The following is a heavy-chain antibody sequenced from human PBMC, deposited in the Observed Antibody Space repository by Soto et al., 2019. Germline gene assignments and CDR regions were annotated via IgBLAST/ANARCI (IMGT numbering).Heavy chain of an antibody. CDR3: AKGVPLSK. CDR2: ISGSGGST. J-gene: IGHJ4*02. Sequence: EVQLLESGGGLVQPGGSLRLSCAASGFTFSSYAMNWVRQAPGKGLEWVSAISGSGGSTYYADSVKGRFTISRDNSKKTLYLQMNSLGVEDTGVYYCAKGVPLSKWGQGTLVTVSS. V-gene: IGHV3-23*01. CDR1: GFTFSSYA. D-gene: IGHD4-4*01.